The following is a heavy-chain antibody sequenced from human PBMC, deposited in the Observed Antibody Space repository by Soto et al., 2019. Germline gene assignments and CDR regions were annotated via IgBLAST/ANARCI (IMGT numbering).Heavy chain of an antibody. CDR3: ARDLWGYCGTDCYPLDV. V-gene: IGHV4-59*01. Sequence: SETLSLTCTVSGGSISGYYWSWIRQPPGKGLEWIGYMYNTGSTVYNPSFKSRVTISVDTSKNHFSPKLNSVTAADTAVYYCARDLWGYCGTDCYPLDVWGQGTTVTVS. CDR1: GGSISGYY. CDR2: MYNTGST. D-gene: IGHD2-21*02. J-gene: IGHJ6*02.